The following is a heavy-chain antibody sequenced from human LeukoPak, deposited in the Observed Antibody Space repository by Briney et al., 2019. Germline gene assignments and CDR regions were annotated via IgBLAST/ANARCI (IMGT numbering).Heavy chain of an antibody. CDR2: IDKKDNLYAT. V-gene: IGHV3-73*01. J-gene: IGHJ5*02. CDR1: GFTFSRYG. Sequence: PGGSLRLSCAASGFTFSRYGMHWVRQAPGKGLEWVGHIDKKDNLYATAYAESVKGRFTISRDDSKDTAFLHMDSLKTEDTALYYCTRDRGTYNWFDPWGQGTLVTVSS. D-gene: IGHD2-15*01. CDR3: TRDRGTYNWFDP.